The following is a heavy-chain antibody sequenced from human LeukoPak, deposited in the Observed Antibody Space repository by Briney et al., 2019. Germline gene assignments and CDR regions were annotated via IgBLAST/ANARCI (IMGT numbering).Heavy chain of an antibody. CDR3: ARVLYSYGAYYFDY. CDR2: IIPIFGTA. D-gene: IGHD5-18*01. J-gene: IGHJ4*02. V-gene: IGHV1-69*13. Sequence: SVKVSCKASGYTFTSYGISWVRQAPGQGLEWMGGIIPIFGTANYAQKFQGRVTITADESTSTAYMELSSLRSEDTAVYYCARVLYSYGAYYFDYWGQGTLVTVSS. CDR1: GYTFTSYG.